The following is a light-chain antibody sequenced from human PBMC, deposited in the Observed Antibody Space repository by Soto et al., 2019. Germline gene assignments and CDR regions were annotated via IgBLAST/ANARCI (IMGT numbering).Light chain of an antibody. Sequence: QSALTQPPSASGSPGQSVTISCTGTSSDVGGYNYVSWYQQHPGKAPKLMIYEVSERPSGVPDRFSGSKSSNTASLTVSGLQAEDEADYYCSSYARSNNFVFGTGTKAAVL. CDR3: SSYARSNNFV. CDR2: EVS. CDR1: SSDVGGYNY. V-gene: IGLV2-8*01. J-gene: IGLJ1*01.